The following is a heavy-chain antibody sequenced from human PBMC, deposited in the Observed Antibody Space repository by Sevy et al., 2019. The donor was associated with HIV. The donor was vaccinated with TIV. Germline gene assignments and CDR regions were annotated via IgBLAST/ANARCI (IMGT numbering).Heavy chain of an antibody. Sequence: ASVKVSCKCSGFTFIDYGLSWVRQAPGQGLEWMAWISVYNGNTKYAQKFQDRVTVTVDSTTNSAYMELRSLRSDDRAVYFCARASRDGYNPRPFDYWGQGTLVTVSS. CDR3: ARASRDGYNPRPFDY. CDR2: ISVYNGNT. J-gene: IGHJ4*02. V-gene: IGHV1-18*01. CDR1: GFTFIDYG. D-gene: IGHD5-12*01.